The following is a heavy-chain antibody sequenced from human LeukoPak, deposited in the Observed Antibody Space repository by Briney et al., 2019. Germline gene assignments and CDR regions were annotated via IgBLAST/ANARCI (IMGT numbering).Heavy chain of an antibody. Sequence: HPGRSLRLSCAASGFTFDDYAMHWVRQAPGKGLEWVSGISWNSGSIGYADSVKGRFTISRDNAKNSLYLQMNSLRAEDMALYYCAKGGRSGYWDDAFDIWGQGTMVTVSS. V-gene: IGHV3-9*03. CDR3: AKGGRSGYWDDAFDI. CDR1: GFTFDDYA. CDR2: ISWNSGSI. D-gene: IGHD3-3*01. J-gene: IGHJ3*02.